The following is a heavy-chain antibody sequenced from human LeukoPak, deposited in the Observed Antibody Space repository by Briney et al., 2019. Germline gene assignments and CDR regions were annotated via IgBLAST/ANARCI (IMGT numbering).Heavy chain of an antibody. V-gene: IGHV3-23*01. D-gene: IGHD1-14*01. J-gene: IGHJ4*02. Sequence: GGSLRLSCAASGFTFSNYAMSWVRQAPGKGLEWVSSLSGSGGSTYHADSVKGRFTISRDNSKNTLYLQMNSLRAEDTAVYYCAKDVGAGLPGYWGQGTLVTVSS. CDR1: GFTFSNYA. CDR3: AKDVGAGLPGY. CDR2: LSGSGGST.